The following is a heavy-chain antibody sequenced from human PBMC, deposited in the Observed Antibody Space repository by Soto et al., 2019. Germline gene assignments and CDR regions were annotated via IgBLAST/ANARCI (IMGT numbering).Heavy chain of an antibody. V-gene: IGHV3-11*01. Sequence: GGSLRLSCAASGFTFSDHYASWIRQAPGKGLEWVSYIHGGGDAIYYADSVKGRFTISRDNAKNSVYLQMNSLRVEDTAIYYCARGHYGLDVWGKGTTVTVSS. CDR1: GFTFSDHY. J-gene: IGHJ6*04. CDR3: ARGHYGLDV. CDR2: IHGGGDAI.